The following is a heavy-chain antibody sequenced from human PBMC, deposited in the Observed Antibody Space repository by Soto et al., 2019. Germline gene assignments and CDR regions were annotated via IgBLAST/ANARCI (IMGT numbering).Heavy chain of an antibody. CDR1: GFTFNYA. D-gene: IGHD1-1*01. CDR2: IVGDGSSI. J-gene: IGHJ4*02. Sequence: LRLSCAASGFTFNYAMMLVRQAPGKGQEWVSGIVGDGSSIYYADSVKGRFTISRDNSKNTLYLQMNSLRVEDTAVYYCARDAVYNDGLWLVAYWGQGTLVTVSS. CDR3: ARDAVYNDGLWLVAY. V-gene: IGHV3-23*01.